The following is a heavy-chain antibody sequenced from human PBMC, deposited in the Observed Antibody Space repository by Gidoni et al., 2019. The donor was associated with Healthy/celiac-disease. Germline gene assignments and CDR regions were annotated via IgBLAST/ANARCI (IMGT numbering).Heavy chain of an antibody. J-gene: IGHJ6*02. CDR2: IKQDGSEK. D-gene: IGHD3-3*01. CDR3: ARGSGNYDFWSGYYTYYGMDV. V-gene: IGHV3-7*01. CDR1: GFTFSSYW. Sequence: EVQLVESGGGLVQPGGSLRLSCAASGFTFSSYWMSWVRQAPGKGLEWVANIKQDGSEKYYVDSVKGRFTISRDNAKNSLYLQMNSLRAEDTAVYYCARGSGNYDFWSGYYTYYGMDVWGQGTTVTVSS.